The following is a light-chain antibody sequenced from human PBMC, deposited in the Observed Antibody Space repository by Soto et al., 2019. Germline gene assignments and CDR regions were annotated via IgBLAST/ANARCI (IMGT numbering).Light chain of an antibody. CDR2: DAS. CDR1: QSISSW. V-gene: IGKV1-5*01. Sequence: DIQMTQSPSTLSASVGDRVTITCRASQSISSWLAWYQQKPVKAPKLLIYDASSLESGVPSRFSGSGSGTEFTLTISSLQPDDFATYYCQQYNTIALTFGGGNKVEIK. J-gene: IGKJ4*01. CDR3: QQYNTIALT.